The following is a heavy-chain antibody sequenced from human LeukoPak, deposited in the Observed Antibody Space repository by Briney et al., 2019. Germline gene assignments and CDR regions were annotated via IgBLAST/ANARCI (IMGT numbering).Heavy chain of an antibody. D-gene: IGHD1-26*01. Sequence: GGSLRLSCAASGFSFSSYAMNWVRQAPGKGLEWVSSITSSSDIYYADSVKGRFTISRDNAKNSLYLEMNSLGAEDTAVYYCARQFGGSYGYWGQGTLVTGSS. CDR1: GFSFSSYA. V-gene: IGHV3-21*01. CDR2: ITSSSDI. CDR3: ARQFGGSYGY. J-gene: IGHJ4*02.